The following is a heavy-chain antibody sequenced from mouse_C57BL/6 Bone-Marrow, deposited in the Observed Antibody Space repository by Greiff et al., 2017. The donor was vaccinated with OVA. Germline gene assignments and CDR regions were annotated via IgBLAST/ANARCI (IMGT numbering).Heavy chain of an antibody. CDR2: IYPGDGDT. J-gene: IGHJ2*01. V-gene: IGHV1-82*01. Sequence: VQLQQSGPELVKPGASVKISCKASGYAFSSSWMNWVKQRPGKGLEWIGRIYPGDGDTNYNGKFKGKATLTADKSSSTAYMQLSSLTSEDSAVYFCAREWLGMDYWGQGTTLTVSS. CDR3: AREWLGMDY. D-gene: IGHD2-2*01. CDR1: GYAFSSSW.